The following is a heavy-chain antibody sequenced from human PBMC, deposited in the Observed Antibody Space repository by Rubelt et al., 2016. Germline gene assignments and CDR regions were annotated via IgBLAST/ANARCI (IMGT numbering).Heavy chain of an antibody. V-gene: IGHV4-34*01. J-gene: IGHJ3*02. CDR1: GGSFSGYY. Sequence: QVQLQQWGAGLLKPSETLSLTCAVYGGSFSGYYWSWIRQPPGKGLEWIGEINHSGSTNYNPSLKGRVTISVDTSKNQFSLKLSSVTAADTAVYYCASSHSGLDAFDIWGQGTMVTVSS. CDR2: INHSGST. CDR3: ASSHSGLDAFDI. D-gene: IGHD2-21*01.